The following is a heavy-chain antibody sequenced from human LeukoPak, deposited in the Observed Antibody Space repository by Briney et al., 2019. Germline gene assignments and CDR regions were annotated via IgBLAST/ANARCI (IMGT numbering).Heavy chain of an antibody. Sequence: GGSLRLSCAASGFTFSNYAMNWVRQAPGKGLEWVSLIIGSNGATFYADSVKGRFTISRDTSKNTLYLQMNSLRAEDTAVYYCARDWDAMNDCSDPWGQGTPVTVSS. CDR2: IIGSNGAT. CDR1: GFTFSNYA. J-gene: IGHJ5*02. D-gene: IGHD1-26*01. CDR3: ARDWDAMNDCSDP. V-gene: IGHV3-23*01.